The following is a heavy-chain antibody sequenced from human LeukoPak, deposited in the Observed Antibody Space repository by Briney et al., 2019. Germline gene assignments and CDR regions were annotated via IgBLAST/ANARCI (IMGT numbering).Heavy chain of an antibody. Sequence: GGSLRLSCVVSGINFADYAMHWVRQPTGEGLEWVFLISADGGSTFSADSVKGRFSISRDNSKNSLYLQMNSLRSEDTAMYYCAKESGKFDYWGQGTLVAVSS. J-gene: IGHJ4*02. CDR3: AKESGKFDY. CDR1: GINFADYA. CDR2: ISADGGST. V-gene: IGHV3-43*02.